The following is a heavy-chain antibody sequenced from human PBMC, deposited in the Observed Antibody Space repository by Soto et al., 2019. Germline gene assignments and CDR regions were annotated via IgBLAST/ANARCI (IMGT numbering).Heavy chain of an antibody. J-gene: IGHJ5*02. V-gene: IGHV4-39*01. D-gene: IGHD2-21*02. CDR2: IYYSGST. CDR3: ASHPSDFWFDP. Sequence: SVTLSLTCSVSSGSISSSSYFWAWIRQPPGKGLEWIGSIYYSGSTYYNPSLKSRVTVSVDTSKNQFSLKLSSVTAADTAVYYCASHPSDFWFDPWGQGTLVTVS. CDR1: SGSISSSSYF.